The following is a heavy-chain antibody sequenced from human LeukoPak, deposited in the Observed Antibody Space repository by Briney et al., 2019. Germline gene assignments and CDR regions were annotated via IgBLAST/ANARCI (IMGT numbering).Heavy chain of an antibody. D-gene: IGHD5-12*01. CDR1: GFTFSSYW. CDR2: INTDGSSP. V-gene: IGHV3-74*01. CDR3: ARDGGSSDYDLFDY. J-gene: IGHJ4*02. Sequence: GGSLRLSCASSGFTFSSYWMHWVRQAPGKGLVWVSRINTDGSSPTYADSVKGRFTISRDNAKNSLSLQMNSLRAEDTAVYFCARDGGSSDYDLFDYWGQGTLVTVSP.